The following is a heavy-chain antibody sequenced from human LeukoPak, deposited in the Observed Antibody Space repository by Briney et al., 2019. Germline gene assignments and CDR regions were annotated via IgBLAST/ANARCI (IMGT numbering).Heavy chain of an antibody. CDR1: GFTVSSNY. CDR2: LYSGGGT. Sequence: SAVSLRFSCAASGFTVSSNYMSWLPQAPGKGREGGLVLYSGGGTYYPGSVKGRFTISRDNSKNTLYLQMNSLRAEDTAVYYCASAIAGRGTATDYWGQGTLVTVSS. D-gene: IGHD6-13*01. J-gene: IGHJ4*02. V-gene: IGHV3-53*01. CDR3: ASAIAGRGTATDY.